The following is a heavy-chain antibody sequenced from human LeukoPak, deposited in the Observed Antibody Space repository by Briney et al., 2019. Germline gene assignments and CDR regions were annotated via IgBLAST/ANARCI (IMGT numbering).Heavy chain of an antibody. CDR3: ARGHDSSGYHNYFDY. J-gene: IGHJ4*02. Sequence: SETLSLTCAVYGGSFSGYYWSWIRQPPGKGLEWIGEINHSGSTNYNPSLKSRVTISVDTSKNQFSLKLSSVTAADTAVYYCARGHDSSGYHNYFDYWGQGTLVTVSS. CDR2: INHSGST. D-gene: IGHD3-22*01. CDR1: GGSFSGYY. V-gene: IGHV4-34*01.